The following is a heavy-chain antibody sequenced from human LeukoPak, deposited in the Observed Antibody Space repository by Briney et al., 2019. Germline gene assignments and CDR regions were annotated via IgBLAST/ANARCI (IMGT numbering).Heavy chain of an antibody. D-gene: IGHD6-19*01. V-gene: IGHV4-39*07. Sequence: SETLSLTCTVSGGSISSGSYYWSWIRQPAGKGLEWIGSIYHSGSTYYNPSLKSRVTISVDTSKNQFSLKLSSVTAADTAVYYCARVVAVAVNYYYYYMDVWGKGTTVTVSS. CDR3: ARVVAVAVNYYYYYMDV. CDR2: IYHSGST. CDR1: GGSISSGSYY. J-gene: IGHJ6*03.